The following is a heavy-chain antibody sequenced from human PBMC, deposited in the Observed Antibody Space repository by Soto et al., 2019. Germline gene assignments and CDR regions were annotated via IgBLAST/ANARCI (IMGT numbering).Heavy chain of an antibody. CDR2: IIPIFGTA. CDR3: ARGVWSGYLYYYYGMDV. D-gene: IGHD5-12*01. CDR1: GGTFSSYA. Sequence: QVQLVQSGAEVKKPGSSVKVSCKASGGTFSSYAISWVRQAPGQGVEWMGGIIPIFGTANYAQKFQGRVTITADESTSTAYMELSSLRSEDTAVYYCARGVWSGYLYYYYGMDVWGQGTTVTVSS. V-gene: IGHV1-69*01. J-gene: IGHJ6*02.